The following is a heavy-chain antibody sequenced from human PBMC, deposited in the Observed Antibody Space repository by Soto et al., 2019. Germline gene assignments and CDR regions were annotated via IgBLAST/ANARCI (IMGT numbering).Heavy chain of an antibody. J-gene: IGHJ4*02. D-gene: IGHD3-16*01. Sequence: SETLSLTCTVSNYSISSGYYWGWIRQSPGEGLEWIVSMYHSGTTYYNSSLKSRVTISIDTSKNQFSLKLTSVTSADTAVYFCARVAFGPIDYWGQGTLVTVSS. CDR1: NYSISSGYY. CDR3: ARVAFGPIDY. V-gene: IGHV4-38-2*02. CDR2: MYHSGTT.